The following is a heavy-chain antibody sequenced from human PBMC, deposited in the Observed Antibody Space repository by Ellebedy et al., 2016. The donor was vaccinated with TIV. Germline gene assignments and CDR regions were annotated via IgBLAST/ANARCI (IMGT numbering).Heavy chain of an antibody. CDR3: GKPQLIRD. Sequence: GESLKISCAASGFTFNFYAMSWVRQAPGKGLEWVSAISGSGDSTYDADSVKGRFTISRDNSKNTLYLQINSLRAEDTAVYYCGKPQLIRDWGQGTLVTVSS. CDR2: ISGSGDST. CDR1: GFTFNFYA. J-gene: IGHJ1*01. D-gene: IGHD6-13*01. V-gene: IGHV3-23*01.